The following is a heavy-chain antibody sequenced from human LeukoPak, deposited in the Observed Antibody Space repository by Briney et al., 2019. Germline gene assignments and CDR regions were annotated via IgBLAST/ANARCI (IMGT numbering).Heavy chain of an antibody. V-gene: IGHV2-70*01. J-gene: IGHJ4*02. CDR3: ARGSSHGFDY. CDR1: GFSLTTSGMC. Sequence: SGPALVKPTQTLTLTCTFSGFSLTTSGMCVSWIRQPPGKALEWLALIDWDDDKSYSTSLKTRLTISKDTSKNRVVLTMTNMDPVDTATYYCARGSSHGFDYWGQGTLVTVSS. CDR2: IDWDDDK.